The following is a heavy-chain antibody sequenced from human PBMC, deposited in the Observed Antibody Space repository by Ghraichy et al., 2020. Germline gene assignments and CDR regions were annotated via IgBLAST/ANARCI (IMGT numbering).Heavy chain of an antibody. CDR2: ISWDGGRT. J-gene: IGHJ4*02. D-gene: IGHD3-3*01. CDR3: AKGQRSYYTAMFNY. CDR1: GFTFDDYT. V-gene: IGHV3-43*01. Sequence: GGSLRLSCAASGFTFDDYTMHWVRQAPGKGLEWVSLISWDGGRTYYADSVKGRFTISRDNSKNSLYLQMNSLRTEDTALYYCAKGQRSYYTAMFNYWGQGTLVTVSS.